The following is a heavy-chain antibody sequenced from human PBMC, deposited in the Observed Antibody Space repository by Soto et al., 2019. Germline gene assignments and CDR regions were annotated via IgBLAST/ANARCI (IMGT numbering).Heavy chain of an antibody. CDR1: GYTFTGYY. CDR2: INPNSGGT. V-gene: IGHV1-2*02. J-gene: IGHJ4*02. CDR3: ARFILGIAVAGLDY. D-gene: IGHD6-19*01. Sequence: GASVKVSCKASGYTFTGYYMHWVRQAPGQGLEWMGWINPNSGGTNYAQKLQGRVTMTTDTSTSTAYMELRSLRSDDTAVYYCARFILGIAVAGLDYWGQGTLVTVSS.